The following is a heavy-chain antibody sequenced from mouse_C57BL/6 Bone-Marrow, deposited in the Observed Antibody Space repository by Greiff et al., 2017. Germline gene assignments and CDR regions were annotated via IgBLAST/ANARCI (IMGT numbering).Heavy chain of an antibody. D-gene: IGHD2-4*01. CDR2: ISDGGSYT. CDR1: GFTFSSYA. Sequence: EVKVEESGGGLVKPGGSLKLSCAASGFTFSSYAMSWVHQTPEKRLEWVATISDGGSYTYYPDNVKGRFTISRDNAKNNLYLQMSHLKSEDTAMYYCARDQRLYDYPFAYWGQGTLVTVSA. J-gene: IGHJ3*01. V-gene: IGHV5-4*01. CDR3: ARDQRLYDYPFAY.